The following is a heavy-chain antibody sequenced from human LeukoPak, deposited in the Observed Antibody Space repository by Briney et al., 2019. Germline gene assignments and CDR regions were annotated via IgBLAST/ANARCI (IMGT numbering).Heavy chain of an antibody. CDR2: INHSGST. CDR3: AREGSPYYDILTGYWE. V-gene: IGHV4-34*01. CDR1: GGSFSGYY. J-gene: IGHJ4*02. D-gene: IGHD3-9*01. Sequence: SETLSLTCAVYGGSFSGYYWSWIRQPPGKGLEWIGEINHSGSTNYNPSLKSRVTISVDMSKNQFSLKLSSVTAADTAVYYCAREGSPYYDILTGYWEWGQGTLVTVSS.